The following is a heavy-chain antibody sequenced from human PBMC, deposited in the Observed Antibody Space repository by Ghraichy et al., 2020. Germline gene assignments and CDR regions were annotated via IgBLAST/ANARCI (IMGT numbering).Heavy chain of an antibody. Sequence: GESLNISCAVSGFTFSNYGISWVRQAPGKGLEWVAAISSSDGSTYYADPVKGRFTISKDISENTLYLQMNGLRVEDTAVYYCAKERRTNRLQAADYWCQRALVAVSS. CDR1: GFTFSNYG. CDR3: AKERRTNRLQAADY. D-gene: IGHD2-8*01. CDR2: ISSSDGST. J-gene: IGHJ4*02. V-gene: IGHV3-23*01.